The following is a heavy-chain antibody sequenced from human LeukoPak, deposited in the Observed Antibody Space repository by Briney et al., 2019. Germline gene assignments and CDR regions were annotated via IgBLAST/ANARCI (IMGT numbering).Heavy chain of an antibody. Sequence: ASVKVSCKASGYTFTSYDINWVRQATGQGLEWMGWMNPNSGNTGYAQKFQGRVTMTRNTSISTAYMELSSLRPEDTAVYYCARVVRGVNWFDPWGQGTLVTVSS. J-gene: IGHJ5*02. CDR1: GYTFTSYD. CDR2: MNPNSGNT. CDR3: ARVVRGVNWFDP. V-gene: IGHV1-8*01. D-gene: IGHD3-10*01.